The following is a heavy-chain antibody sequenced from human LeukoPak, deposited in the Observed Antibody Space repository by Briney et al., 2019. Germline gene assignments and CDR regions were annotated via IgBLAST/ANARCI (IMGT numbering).Heavy chain of an antibody. J-gene: IGHJ5*02. V-gene: IGHV4-34*01. D-gene: IGHD3-10*01. CDR1: GGSFSGYY. CDR3: ARGFKLLWFGELYGFDP. CDR2: INHSGST. Sequence: SETLSLTCAVYGGSFSGYYWSWIRQPPGKGLEWIGEINHSGSTNYNPSLKSRVTISVDTSKNQFSLKLSSVTAADTAVYYCARGFKLLWFGELYGFDPWGQGTLVTVSS.